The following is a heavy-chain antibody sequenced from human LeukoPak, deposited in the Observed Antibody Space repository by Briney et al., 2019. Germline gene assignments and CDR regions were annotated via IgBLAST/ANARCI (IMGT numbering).Heavy chain of an antibody. D-gene: IGHD6-19*01. J-gene: IGHJ1*01. V-gene: IGHV1-2*02. CDR1: GYTFTGYY. Sequence: ASVKVSCRASGYTFTGYYLHWVRQAPGQGLEWMGWIHPNSGGTNYAQKFQGRVTMTRDTSISTAYMELSSLRSDDTAVYYCARLAAVPGWGQGTLVTVSS. CDR2: IHPNSGGT. CDR3: ARLAAVPG.